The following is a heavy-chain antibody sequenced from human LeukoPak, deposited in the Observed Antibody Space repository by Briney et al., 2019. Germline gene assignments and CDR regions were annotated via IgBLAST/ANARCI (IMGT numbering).Heavy chain of an antibody. CDR2: IYHSGST. J-gene: IGHJ4*02. CDR3: ARWPRGFIWFGELSHD. CDR1: GGSISSGGYY. V-gene: IGHV4-30-2*01. Sequence: PSETLSLTCTVSGGSISSGGYYWSWIRQPPGKGLEWIGYIYHSGSTNYNPSLKSRVTISVDKSKNQFSLKLSSVTAADTAVYYCARWPRGFIWFGELSHDWGQGTLVTVSS. D-gene: IGHD3-10*01.